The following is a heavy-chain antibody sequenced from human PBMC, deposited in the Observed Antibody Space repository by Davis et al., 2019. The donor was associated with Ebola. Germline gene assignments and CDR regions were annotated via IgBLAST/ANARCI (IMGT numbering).Heavy chain of an antibody. CDR1: GFTFTSYA. CDR3: AKVFASYSSGWLNYFDY. Sequence: PGGSLRLSCAASGFTFTSYAMSWVRQAPGKGLEWVSGISGSGDSTYYADSVKGRFTISRDNSKNTLYLQMNSLRAEDTAVYYCAKVFASYSSGWLNYFDYWGQGTLVTVSS. J-gene: IGHJ4*02. D-gene: IGHD6-19*01. CDR2: ISGSGDST. V-gene: IGHV3-23*01.